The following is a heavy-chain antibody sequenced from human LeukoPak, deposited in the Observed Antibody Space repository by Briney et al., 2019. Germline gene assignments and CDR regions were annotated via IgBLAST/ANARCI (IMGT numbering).Heavy chain of an antibody. V-gene: IGHV4-34*01. J-gene: IGHJ6*02. CDR3: ARGRRSYYYYGMDV. CDR1: GGSFSGYY. CDR2: INHSGST. Sequence: PSETLSLTCAVYGGSFSGYYWSWIRQPPGKGLEWIGEINHSGSTSYNPSLKSRVTISVDTSKNQFSLKLSSVTAADTAVYYCARGRRSYYYYGMDVWGQGTTVTVSS.